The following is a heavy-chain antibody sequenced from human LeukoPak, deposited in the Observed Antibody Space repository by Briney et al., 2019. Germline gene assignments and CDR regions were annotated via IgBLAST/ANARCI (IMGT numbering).Heavy chain of an antibody. J-gene: IGHJ4*02. D-gene: IGHD4-17*01. CDR2: INPNSGGT. CDR1: GYTFTGYY. V-gene: IGHV1-2*02. CDR3: ARILTTVTTMDY. Sequence: ASVKVSCKASGYTFTGYYMHWVRKAPGQGREWRGWINPNSGGTNYAQKFQGRVTMTGDTSISTAYMELSRLRSDDTAMYYCARILTTVTTMDYWGQGTLVTVSS.